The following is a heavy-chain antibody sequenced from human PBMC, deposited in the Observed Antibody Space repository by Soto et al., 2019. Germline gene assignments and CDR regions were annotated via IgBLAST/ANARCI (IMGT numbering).Heavy chain of an antibody. CDR1: GYTFSSYG. J-gene: IGHJ4*02. CDR3: ATRAPAFDY. CDR2: ISTDKSKT. V-gene: IGHV1-18*01. Sequence: QVQLLQSGPEVEKPGASVKVSCKTSGYTFSSYGVSWVRRAPGQGVEWLGWISTDKSKTNYAQKCQGIVTITTDTSTSTAYMELRSLTSDDTAEYYCATRAPAFDYWGQGTLVTVS.